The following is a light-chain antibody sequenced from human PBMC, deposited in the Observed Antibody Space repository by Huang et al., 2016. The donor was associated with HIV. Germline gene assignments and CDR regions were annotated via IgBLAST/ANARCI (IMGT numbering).Light chain of an antibody. CDR2: KAS. CDR1: QTISNW. CDR3: HHYNSYSGA. Sequence: DIQMTQSASTLFVSVGDRVTITCRASQTISNWLAWYQQKPGKAPNLLIYKASTLESGVPSRFSGSGSGTEFTLTISSLQPEDFATYYCHHYNSYSGAFGEGTKVEIK. J-gene: IGKJ1*01. V-gene: IGKV1-5*03.